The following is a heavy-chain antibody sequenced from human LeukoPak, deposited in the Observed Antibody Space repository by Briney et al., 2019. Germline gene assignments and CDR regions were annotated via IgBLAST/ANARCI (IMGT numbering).Heavy chain of an antibody. J-gene: IGHJ3*02. Sequence: GGSLRLTCTSWGFIFSPYSMAGVRRPPGRGLEWIAYISATRNTLYYADSVKGRFTFSGHNEKRSVVLQMNSLRAGDTAASYCVRRNYYVRSGYPPAFDIWGQGTMVTVSS. CDR3: VRRNYYVRSGYPPAFDI. CDR1: GFIFSPYS. CDR2: ISATRNTL. V-gene: IGHV3-48*01. D-gene: IGHD3-22*01.